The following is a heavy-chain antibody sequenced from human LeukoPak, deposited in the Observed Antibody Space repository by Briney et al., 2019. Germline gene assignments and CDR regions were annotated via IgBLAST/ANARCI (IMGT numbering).Heavy chain of an antibody. Sequence: TSVKVSCKASAYTFTSYYVHWVRQAPGQGLEWMGIINPTSGDTNYAQNFQGRVTMTRDMSTSTVYMELSSLRSEDTAVYYCARYGFSSVWQGGWHAFDIWGLGTMVTVSS. J-gene: IGHJ3*02. D-gene: IGHD6-25*01. CDR1: AYTFTSYY. CDR3: ARYGFSSVWQGGWHAFDI. CDR2: INPTSGDT. V-gene: IGHV1-46*01.